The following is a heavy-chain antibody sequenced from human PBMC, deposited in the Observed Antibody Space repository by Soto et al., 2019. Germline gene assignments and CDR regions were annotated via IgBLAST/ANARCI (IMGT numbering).Heavy chain of an antibody. Sequence: EVQLVESGGGLVQPGGSLRLSCAASGFTFSSQWMYWFRQSPGKGPVWVSYINSDGSRIAYADSVKGRFTISRDNAKNTLYLQMNSLRVEDTAVYYCVRDIRWGRGTLVTVSS. CDR2: INSDGSRI. CDR1: GFTFSSQW. J-gene: IGHJ4*02. V-gene: IGHV3-74*03. CDR3: VRDIR.